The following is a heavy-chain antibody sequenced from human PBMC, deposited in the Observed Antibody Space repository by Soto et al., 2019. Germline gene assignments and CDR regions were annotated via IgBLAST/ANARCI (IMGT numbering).Heavy chain of an antibody. CDR3: LTQSFDYSVRSFDY. Sequence: QVRLVQSGAEVKKPGASVKVSCKTSGYRFTRYGLHWVRQAPGQGLEWMGYINAGNGDTKYSQTCQGRVTITSDTSATTVYMDLSSLRSGDTAIYYCLTQSFDYSVRSFDYWGQGTLVTVSS. J-gene: IGHJ4*02. CDR1: GYRFTRYG. CDR2: INAGNGDT. V-gene: IGHV1-3*01. D-gene: IGHD4-4*01.